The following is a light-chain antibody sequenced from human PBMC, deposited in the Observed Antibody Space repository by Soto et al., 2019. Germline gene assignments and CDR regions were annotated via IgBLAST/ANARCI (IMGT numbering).Light chain of an antibody. V-gene: IGLV1-44*01. Sequence: QSVLTQPPSASGTPGQRVTISCSGSNSNIESNSVNWYQQLPGTAPQLLIYRDNQRPSGVPDRFSGSKSGTSASLAISGLQSEDEAAYYCAAWDDSLNGVVFGGGTKVTVL. CDR3: AAWDDSLNGVV. CDR2: RDN. J-gene: IGLJ2*01. CDR1: NSNIESNS.